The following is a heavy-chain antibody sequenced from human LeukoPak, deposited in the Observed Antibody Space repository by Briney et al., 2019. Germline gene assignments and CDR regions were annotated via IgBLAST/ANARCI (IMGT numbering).Heavy chain of an antibody. J-gene: IGHJ6*03. D-gene: IGHD2-2*01. CDR3: AKARLGYCVSASCPTDYYYYMDV. CDR1: RFPFNNSG. CDR2: VGYDGSKK. Sequence: GGSLRLSCAASRFPFNNSGMHWARQAPGRGLEWVAFVGYDGSKKYYADSVQGRFAISRDNSKNTLYLQVSSLRADDTAVYYCAKARLGYCVSASCPTDYYYYMDVWGKGTTVTVSS. V-gene: IGHV3-30*02.